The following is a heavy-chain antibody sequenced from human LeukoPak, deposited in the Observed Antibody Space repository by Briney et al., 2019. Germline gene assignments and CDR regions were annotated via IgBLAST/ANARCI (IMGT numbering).Heavy chain of an antibody. V-gene: IGHV4-39*01. Sequence: SETLSLTCTVSGGSINNDSFYWGWIRQPPGKGLEWIGNMYYSGSTYYNPSLKSRLTISVDTSKNQFSLKLSSVTAADTAVYYCARTGVATSRYYYYAMDVWGQGTTVTVSS. J-gene: IGHJ6*02. CDR1: GGSINNDSFY. D-gene: IGHD5-12*01. CDR2: MYYSGST. CDR3: ARTGVATSRYYYYAMDV.